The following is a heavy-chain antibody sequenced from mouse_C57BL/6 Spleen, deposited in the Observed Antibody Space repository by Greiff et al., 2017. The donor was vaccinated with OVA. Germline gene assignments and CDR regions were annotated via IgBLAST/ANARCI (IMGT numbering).Heavy chain of an antibody. D-gene: IGHD2-4*01. J-gene: IGHJ3*01. CDR1: GYAFTNYL. V-gene: IGHV1-54*01. Sequence: VKLMESGAELVRPGTSVKVSCKASGYAFTNYLIEWVKQRPGPGLEWIGVLNPGSGGTNYTEKFKGKATLTADKSSSTAYMQLSSLTSEDAAVYFCARGGDYDEGYWGQGTLVTVSA. CDR2: LNPGSGGT. CDR3: ARGGDYDEGY.